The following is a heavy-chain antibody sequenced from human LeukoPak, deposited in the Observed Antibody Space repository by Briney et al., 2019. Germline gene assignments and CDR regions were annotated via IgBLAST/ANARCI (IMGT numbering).Heavy chain of an antibody. D-gene: IGHD2-2*01. CDR3: ARVVVPAAMGRYHWFDP. Sequence: GRSLRLSCAASGFTFSSYAMHWVRQAPGKGLEWVAVISYDGSNKYYADSVKGRFTISRDNSKNTLYLQMNSLGAEDTAVYYCARVVVPAAMGRYHWFDPWGQGTLVTVSS. J-gene: IGHJ5*02. CDR2: ISYDGSNK. V-gene: IGHV3-30-3*01. CDR1: GFTFSSYA.